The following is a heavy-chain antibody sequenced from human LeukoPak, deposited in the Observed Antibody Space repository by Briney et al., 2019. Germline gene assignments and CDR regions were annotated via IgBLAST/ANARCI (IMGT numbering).Heavy chain of an antibody. CDR2: IYSGGST. CDR3: ARPQPRPLGAFDI. V-gene: IGHV3-66*02. J-gene: IGHJ3*02. Sequence: GGSLRLSCAASGFTVSSNYMSWVRQAPGKGLEWVSVIYSGGSTYYADSVKGRFTISRDNSKNTLYLQMNSLRAEDTAVYYCARPQPRPLGAFDIWGQGTTVTVSS. CDR1: GFTVSSNY. D-gene: IGHD2-2*01.